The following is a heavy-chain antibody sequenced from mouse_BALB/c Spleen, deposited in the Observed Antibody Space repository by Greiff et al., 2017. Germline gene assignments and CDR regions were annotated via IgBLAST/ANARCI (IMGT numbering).Heavy chain of an antibody. CDR1: GFTFSSYG. CDR2: ISSGGSYT. CDR3: ARGEMHFDY. V-gene: IGHV5-6*01. Sequence: EVQVVESGGDLVKPGGSLKLSCAASGFTFSSYGMSWVRQTPDKRLEWVATISSGGSYTYYPDSVKGRFTISRDNAKNTLYLQMSSLKSEDTAMYYCARGEMHFDYWGQGTTLTVSS. J-gene: IGHJ2*01.